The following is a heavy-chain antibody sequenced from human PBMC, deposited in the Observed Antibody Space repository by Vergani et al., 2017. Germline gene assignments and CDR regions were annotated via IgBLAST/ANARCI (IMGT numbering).Heavy chain of an antibody. J-gene: IGHJ6*03. CDR3: ARGTTYYDILTGFSHIQHMDV. D-gene: IGHD3-9*01. V-gene: IGHV4-59*01. CDR1: GGSINSYY. Sequence: QVQLQESGPGLVKPSETLSLTCTVSGGSINSYYWSWIRQPPGXGLEWIGYIYYSGSTNYNPSLKSRVTISVDTSKNQFSLRLSSVTAADTAVYYCARGTTYYDILTGFSHIQHMDVWGKGTTVTVSS. CDR2: IYYSGST.